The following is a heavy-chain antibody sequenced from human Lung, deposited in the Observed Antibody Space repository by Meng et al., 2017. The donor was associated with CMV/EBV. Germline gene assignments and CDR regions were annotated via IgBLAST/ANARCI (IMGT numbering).Heavy chain of an antibody. CDR1: GFNFSSCG. J-gene: IGHJ6*01. D-gene: IGHD2/OR15-2a*01. Sequence: GESXKISCGASGFNFSSCGMHWVRQAPGKGLEWVAFTRHDGSNKFYAGSVKGRFTVSRDNSKKEFFLEMNSLRSEDTAVYFCAKEYDDTVNNYNSRYWLDFWGQGTXVNGAS. CDR2: TRHDGSNK. CDR3: AKEYDDTVNNYNSRYWLDF. V-gene: IGHV3-30*02.